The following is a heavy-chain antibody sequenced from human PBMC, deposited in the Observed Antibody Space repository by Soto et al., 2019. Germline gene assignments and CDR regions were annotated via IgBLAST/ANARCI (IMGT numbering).Heavy chain of an antibody. D-gene: IGHD4-17*01. CDR2: ISGSGGST. J-gene: IGHJ6*02. V-gene: IGHV3-23*01. Sequence: GGSLRLSCAASGFTFSSYAVSWVRQAPGKGLEWVSAISGSGGSTYYADSVKGRFTISRDNSKNTLYLQMNSLRAEDTAVYYCAKDPDYGGNSRHNYYYYGMDVWGQGTTVTVSS. CDR1: GFTFSSYA. CDR3: AKDPDYGGNSRHNYYYYGMDV.